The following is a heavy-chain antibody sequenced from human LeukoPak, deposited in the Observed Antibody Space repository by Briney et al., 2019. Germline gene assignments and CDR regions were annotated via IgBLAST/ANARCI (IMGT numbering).Heavy chain of an antibody. Sequence: AGGSLRLTCAASGFTFSSYIMGWVRQAPGKGLEWVSVISGSDGSTYYSDSVKGRFTISRDNSKNTLYLQMNSLRAEDTAVYYCAKEEYSYGSDFDYWGQGTLVTVSS. CDR1: GFTFSSYI. CDR2: ISGSDGST. D-gene: IGHD5-18*01. CDR3: AKEEYSYGSDFDY. J-gene: IGHJ4*02. V-gene: IGHV3-23*01.